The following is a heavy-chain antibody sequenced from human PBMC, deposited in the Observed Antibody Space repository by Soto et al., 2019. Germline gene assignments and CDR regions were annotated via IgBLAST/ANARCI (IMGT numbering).Heavy chain of an antibody. D-gene: IGHD2-21*02. Sequence: PSETLSLTCGLSAGTVASSHWWSWVRQSPGGGLEWIGNVYHTGDTNLNPSLQSRVTISVDKSNNQFSLRLNSLTAADTAVYFCAREIVTAGGNNYFDPWGPGTLVTVS. V-gene: IGHV4-4*02. J-gene: IGHJ5*02. CDR1: AGTVASSHW. CDR3: AREIVTAGGNNYFDP. CDR2: VYHTGDT.